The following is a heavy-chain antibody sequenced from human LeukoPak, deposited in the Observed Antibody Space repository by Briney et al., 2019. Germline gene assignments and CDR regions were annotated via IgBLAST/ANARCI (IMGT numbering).Heavy chain of an antibody. D-gene: IGHD2-15*01. V-gene: IGHV4-34*01. Sequence: SETLSLTCAVYGGSFSGYYWSWIRQPPGKGLEWIGEINHSGSTNYNPSLKSRVTISVDTSKNQFSLKLSSVTAADTAVYYCARGRRRSGPHKGCDYWGQGTLVTVSS. CDR1: GGSFSGYY. CDR2: INHSGST. J-gene: IGHJ4*02. CDR3: ARGRRRSGPHKGCDY.